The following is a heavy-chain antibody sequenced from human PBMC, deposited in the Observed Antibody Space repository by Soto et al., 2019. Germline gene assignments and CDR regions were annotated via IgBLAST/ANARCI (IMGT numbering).Heavy chain of an antibody. CDR2: IWYDGSNK. CDR1: GFTFSSYG. V-gene: IGHV3-33*01. Sequence: SLRLSCAASGFTFSSYGMHWVRQAPGKGLEWVAVIWYDGSNKYYADSVKGRFTISRDNSKNTLYLQMNSLRAEDTAVYYCARSARYGSGSQSYYYYYMDVWGKGTTVTVSS. D-gene: IGHD3-10*01. J-gene: IGHJ6*03. CDR3: ARSARYGSGSQSYYYYYMDV.